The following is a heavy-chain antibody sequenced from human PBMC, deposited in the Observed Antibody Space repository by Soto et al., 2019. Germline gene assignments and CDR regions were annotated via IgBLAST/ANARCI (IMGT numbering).Heavy chain of an antibody. CDR3: ARTSWFGELLSPWFDP. Sequence: GSLSLSCASSGFTFSSYSMNWVRQAPGKGLEWVSSISSSSSYTYYADSVKGRFTISRDNSKNTLYLQMNSLRAEDTAVYYCARTSWFGELLSPWFDPWGQGTLVTVSS. CDR2: ISSSSSYT. J-gene: IGHJ5*02. D-gene: IGHD3-10*01. V-gene: IGHV3-21*04. CDR1: GFTFSSYS.